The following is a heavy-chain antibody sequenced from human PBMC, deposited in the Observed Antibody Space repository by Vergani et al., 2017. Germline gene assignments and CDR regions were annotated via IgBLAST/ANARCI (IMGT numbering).Heavy chain of an antibody. V-gene: IGHV4-61*02. CDR1: GGSISSGSYY. Sequence: QVQLQESGPGLVKPSQTLSLTCTVSGGSISSGSYYWSWIRQPAGKGLEWIGRIYTSGSTNYNPSLKSRVTISVDTSKNKFSLKLSSVTAADTAVYYCARDLGCSSTSCYFYRHQPPYYYYMDVWGKGTTVTVSS. CDR3: ARDLGCSSTSCYFYRHQPPYYYYMDV. CDR2: IYTSGST. D-gene: IGHD2-2*01. J-gene: IGHJ6*03.